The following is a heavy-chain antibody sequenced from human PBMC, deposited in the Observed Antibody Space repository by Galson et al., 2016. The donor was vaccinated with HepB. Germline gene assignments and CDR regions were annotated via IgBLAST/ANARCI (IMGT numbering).Heavy chain of an antibody. CDR1: GGTFSNCA. CDR2: IIPNFATA. CDR3: ATAGGRYRGYELSYYYYYSMDV. V-gene: IGHV1-69*06. D-gene: IGHD5-12*01. J-gene: IGHJ6*02. Sequence: SVKVSCKASGGTFSNCAINWVRQAPGLGREWMGGIIPNFATATYAQKFQGSVTITADKSTSTAYMEPSSLRSEDTAVYYCATAGGRYRGYELSYYYYYSMDVWDQGTTVTVSS.